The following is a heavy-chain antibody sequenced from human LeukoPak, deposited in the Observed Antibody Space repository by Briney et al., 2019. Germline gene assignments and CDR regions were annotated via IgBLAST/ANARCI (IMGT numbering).Heavy chain of an antibody. CDR2: INAGDGNT. Sequence: ASVKVSCKASGNTFTSYAMHWVRQAPGQRLEWMGWINAGDGNTKYSQKFQGRVTITRDTSASTAYMELSSLRSEDTAVYYCARAPRIAAAGTDNWFDPWGQGTLVTVSS. CDR3: ARAPRIAAAGTDNWFDP. V-gene: IGHV1-3*01. CDR1: GNTFTSYA. J-gene: IGHJ5*02. D-gene: IGHD6-13*01.